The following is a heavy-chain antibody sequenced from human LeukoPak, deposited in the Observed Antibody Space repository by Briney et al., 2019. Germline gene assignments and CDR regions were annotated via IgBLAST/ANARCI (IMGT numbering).Heavy chain of an antibody. D-gene: IGHD6-13*01. CDR3: AKESIAAAGTKLDYYYGMDV. CDR1: GFTFDDYT. CDR2: ISWDGGST. V-gene: IGHV3-43*01. Sequence: VGSLRLSCAASGFTFDDYTMHWVRQAPGKGLEWVSLISWDGGSTYYADSVKGLFTISRDNSKNSLYLQMDSLRTEDTALYYCAKESIAAAGTKLDYYYGMDVWGQGTTVTVSS. J-gene: IGHJ6*02.